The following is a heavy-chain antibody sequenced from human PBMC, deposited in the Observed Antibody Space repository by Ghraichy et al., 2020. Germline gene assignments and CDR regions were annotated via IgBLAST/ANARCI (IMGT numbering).Heavy chain of an antibody. Sequence: GESLNISCAASGFTVSSNYMSWVRQAPGKGLEWVSVIYSGGSTYYADSVKGRFTISRDNSKNTLYLQMNSLRAEDTAVYYCARDDYGDYEGMGPEGWFDPWGQGTLVTVSS. J-gene: IGHJ5*02. CDR1: GFTVSSNY. CDR2: IYSGGST. V-gene: IGHV3-53*01. CDR3: ARDDYGDYEGMGPEGWFDP. D-gene: IGHD4-17*01.